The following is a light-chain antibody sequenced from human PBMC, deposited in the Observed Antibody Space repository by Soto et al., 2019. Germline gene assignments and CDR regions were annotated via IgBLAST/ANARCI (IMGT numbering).Light chain of an antibody. Sequence: DIQMTQSPSTLSGSVGDRVTITCRASQTISSYLAWYQQKPGKAPKLLIFGASTLQRGVPSRFSGSGSGTDFTLTIGSLQPEDFATYYCQQLDSYPRTFGPGTKVDIK. J-gene: IGKJ3*01. CDR3: QQLDSYPRT. V-gene: IGKV1-9*01. CDR2: GAS. CDR1: QTISSY.